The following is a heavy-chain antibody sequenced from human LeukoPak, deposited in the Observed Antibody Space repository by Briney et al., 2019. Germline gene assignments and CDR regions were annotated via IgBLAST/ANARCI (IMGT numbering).Heavy chain of an antibody. CDR2: IYYSGST. CDR3: ARHSPDSSGWYAPLDY. V-gene: IGHV4-61*05. J-gene: IGHJ4*02. CDR1: GGSVGSTSYH. Sequence: SETLSLTCTVSGGSVGSTSYHWAWIRQPPGKGLEWIGYIYYSGSTNYNPSLKSRVTISVDTSKNQFSLKLSSVTAADTAVYYCARHSPDSSGWYAPLDYWGQGTLVTVSS. D-gene: IGHD6-19*01.